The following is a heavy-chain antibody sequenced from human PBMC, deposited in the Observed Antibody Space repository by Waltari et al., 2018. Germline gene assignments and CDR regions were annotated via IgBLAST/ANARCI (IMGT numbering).Heavy chain of an antibody. D-gene: IGHD6-13*01. V-gene: IGHV1-2*02. CDR1: GYTFTGYY. CDR2: INPNSGGT. CDR3: ARAHSSSWYMVPAVGWFDP. Sequence: QVQLVQSGAEVKKPGASVKVSCKASGYTFTGYYMHWVRQAPGQGLEWMGWINPNSGGTNYAQKCQGRVTMTRDTSISPAYMELSRLRSDDTAVYYCARAHSSSWYMVPAVGWFDPWGQGTLVTVSS. J-gene: IGHJ5*02.